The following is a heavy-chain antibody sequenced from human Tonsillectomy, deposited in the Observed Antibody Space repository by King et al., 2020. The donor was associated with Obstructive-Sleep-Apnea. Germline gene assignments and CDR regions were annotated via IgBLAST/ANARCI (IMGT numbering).Heavy chain of an antibody. V-gene: IGHV3-66*01. J-gene: IGHJ4*02. CDR2: IYSGGST. CDR1: GFTVSSNY. Sequence: VQLVESGGGLVQPGGSLRLSCAASGFTVSSNYMSWVRQAPGKGLEWVSVIYSGGSTYYADSVKGRFTISRDNTKNTLYLQMNSLRAEDTAVYYCARDHIAVAGSADDWGQGTLVTVSS. CDR3: ARDHIAVAGSADD. D-gene: IGHD6-19*01.